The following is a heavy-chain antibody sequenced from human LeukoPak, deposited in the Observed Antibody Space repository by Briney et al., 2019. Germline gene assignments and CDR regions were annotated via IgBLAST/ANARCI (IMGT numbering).Heavy chain of an antibody. J-gene: IGHJ3*01. Sequence: ASVKVSCKASGYSFTSYGIGWVRQAPGQGLEWMGWISAYDGDTNYAQKLQGRVTLTTDTSTSTAYMELRSLRSDDTAVYYCARDYYYDSSGSPDDTFDVWGQGTMLTVSS. V-gene: IGHV1-18*01. CDR2: ISAYDGDT. D-gene: IGHD3-22*01. CDR3: ARDYYYDSSGSPDDTFDV. CDR1: GYSFTSYG.